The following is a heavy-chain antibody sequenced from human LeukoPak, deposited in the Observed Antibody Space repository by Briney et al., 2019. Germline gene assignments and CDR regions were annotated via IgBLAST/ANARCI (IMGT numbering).Heavy chain of an antibody. CDR3: ARSYNWFDP. Sequence: SQTLSLTCAISGDSVSSNSAVWNWIRQSPSRGLEWLGRTYYRSKWYNDYAVSVKSRITINPDTSMNQFSLQLNSVTPEGTAVYYCARSYNWFDPWGQGTLVTVSS. CDR1: GDSVSSNSAV. V-gene: IGHV6-1*01. D-gene: IGHD3-16*01. CDR2: TYYRSKWYN. J-gene: IGHJ5*02.